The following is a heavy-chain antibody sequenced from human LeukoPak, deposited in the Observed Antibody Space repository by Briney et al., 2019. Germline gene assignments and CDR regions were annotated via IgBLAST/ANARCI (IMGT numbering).Heavy chain of an antibody. CDR2: ISAYNGNT. CDR1: GYTFTSYG. CDR3: ARARRLLWFGELSRYYFDC. V-gene: IGHV1-18*01. J-gene: IGHJ4*02. Sequence: ASVKVSCKASGYTFTSYGISWVRQAPGQGLEWMGWISAYNGNTNYAQKLQGRVTMTTDTSTSTAYMELRSLRSDDTAVYYCARARRLLWFGELSRYYFDCWGQGTLVTVSS. D-gene: IGHD3-10*01.